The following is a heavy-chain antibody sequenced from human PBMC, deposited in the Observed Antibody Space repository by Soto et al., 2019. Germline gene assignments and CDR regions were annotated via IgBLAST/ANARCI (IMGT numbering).Heavy chain of an antibody. CDR1: GFTFSSYA. J-gene: IGHJ4*02. CDR2: ISGSGGST. V-gene: IGHV3-23*01. Sequence: GGSLRLSCAASGFTFSSYAMSWVRQAPGKGLEWVSAISGSGGSTYYADSVKGRFTISRDNSKNTLYLQMNSLRAEDTAVYYCAKVSRRRKHYYGSGRRAGFDYWGQGTLVTVSS. CDR3: AKVSRRRKHYYGSGRRAGFDY. D-gene: IGHD3-10*01.